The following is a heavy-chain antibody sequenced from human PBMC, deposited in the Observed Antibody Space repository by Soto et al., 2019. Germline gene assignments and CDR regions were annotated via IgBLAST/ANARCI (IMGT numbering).Heavy chain of an antibody. CDR3: ARGKRRDSSSWYHYYYGMDG. D-gene: IGHD6-13*01. CDR1: GYPFTSYG. J-gene: IGHJ6*02. V-gene: IGHV1-18*04. CDR2: ISAYNGNT. Sequence: ASVQVSCKASGYPFTSYGISWVRQAPGQGLEWMGWISAYNGNTNYAQKLQGRVTMTTYTSTSTAYMELRSLRSDDTAVYYCARGKRRDSSSWYHYYYGMDGWCQGNTVTVSS.